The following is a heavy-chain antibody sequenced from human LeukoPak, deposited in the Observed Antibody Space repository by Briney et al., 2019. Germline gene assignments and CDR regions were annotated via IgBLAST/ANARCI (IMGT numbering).Heavy chain of an antibody. J-gene: IGHJ4*02. CDR1: GFTFSSYG. CDR2: IWYDGSNK. CDR3: ARAKSRDGSGHFDY. V-gene: IGHV3-33*01. D-gene: IGHD5-24*01. Sequence: GRSXRLSCAASGFTFSSYGMHWVRQAPGKGLEWVXVIWYDGSNKYYADSVKGRFTISRDNSKNTLYLQMNSLRAEDTAVYYCARAKSRDGSGHFDYWGQGTLVTVSS.